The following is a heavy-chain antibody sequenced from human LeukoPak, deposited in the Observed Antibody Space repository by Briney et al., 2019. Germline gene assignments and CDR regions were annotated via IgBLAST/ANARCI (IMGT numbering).Heavy chain of an antibody. D-gene: IGHD5-24*01. V-gene: IGHV1-69*05. CDR1: GGTFSSYA. CDR3: ARGVPIRDYYYYYMDV. J-gene: IGHJ6*03. CDR2: IIPIFGTA. Sequence: GASVKVSCKASGGTFSSYAISWARQAPGQGLEWMGRIIPIFGTANYAQKFQGRVTITTDESTSTAYMELSSLRSEGTAVYYCARGVPIRDYYYYYMDVWGKGTTVTVSS.